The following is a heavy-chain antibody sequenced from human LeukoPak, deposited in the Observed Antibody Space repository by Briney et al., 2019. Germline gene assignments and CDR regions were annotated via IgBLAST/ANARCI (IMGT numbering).Heavy chain of an antibody. CDR1: GYTFTGYY. Sequence: GASVKVSCKASGYTFTGYYMHWVRQAPGQGLEWMGWINPNSGGTNYAQKFQGRVTMTRDTSISTAYMELSRLRSDDTAVYYCARGGPLPYYYDSSGYYIAKWFDPWGQGTLVTVSS. D-gene: IGHD3-22*01. J-gene: IGHJ5*02. CDR3: ARGGPLPYYYDSSGYYIAKWFDP. V-gene: IGHV1-2*02. CDR2: INPNSGGT.